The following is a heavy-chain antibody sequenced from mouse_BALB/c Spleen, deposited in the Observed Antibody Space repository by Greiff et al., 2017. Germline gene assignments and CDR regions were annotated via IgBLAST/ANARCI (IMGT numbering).Heavy chain of an antibody. J-gene: IGHJ2*01. V-gene: IGHV5-6-3*01. CDR1: GFTFSSYG. CDR3: ARVLNWDGYFDY. CDR2: INSNGGST. D-gene: IGHD4-1*02. Sequence: EVQLVESGGGLVQPGGSLKLSCAASGFTFSSYGMSWVHQTPDKRLELVATINSNGGSTYYPDSVKGRFTISRDNAKNTLYLQMSSLKSEDTAMYYCARVLNWDGYFDYWGQGTTLTVSS.